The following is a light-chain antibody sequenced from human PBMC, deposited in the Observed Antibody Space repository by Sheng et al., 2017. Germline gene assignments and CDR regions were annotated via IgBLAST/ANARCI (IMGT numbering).Light chain of an antibody. CDR2: KKL. Sequence: QSVLTQPPSASGTPGQRVTISCSGSSSNIGSYYVYWYQQLPGTAPKLLIYKKLISGPLGVPDRFSGSKSGTSASLAISGLRSEDEAHYYCAAWDDSLSGPVFGGGTKLTVL. CDR1: SSNIGSYY. V-gene: IGLV1-47*01. CDR3: AAWDDSLSGPV. J-gene: IGLJ3*02.